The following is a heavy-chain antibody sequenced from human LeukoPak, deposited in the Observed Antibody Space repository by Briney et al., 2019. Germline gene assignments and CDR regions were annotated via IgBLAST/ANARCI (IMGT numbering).Heavy chain of an antibody. CDR1: GFTFSNYA. Sequence: GGSLRLSCATSGFTFSNYAMGWVRQAPGKGLECVSTISGSGSNTYYAESVRGRFTISRDSSKNTLYLQMNSLRAEDAAVYYCAKGGKWDVTPFDYWGQGTLVTVSS. V-gene: IGHV3-23*01. J-gene: IGHJ4*02. CDR3: AKGGKWDVTPFDY. D-gene: IGHD1-26*01. CDR2: ISGSGSNT.